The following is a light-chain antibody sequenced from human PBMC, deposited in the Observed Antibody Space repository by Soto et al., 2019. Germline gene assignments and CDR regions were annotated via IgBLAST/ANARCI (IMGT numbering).Light chain of an antibody. CDR3: QQYCSSHMYT. J-gene: IGKJ2*01. CDR1: QSVSSSY. V-gene: IGKV3-20*01. Sequence: EIVLTQSPGTLSLSPGERATLSCRASQSVSSSYLAWYQQKPGQAPRLLIYGASSMATGIPDRFSGSWSGTTLTLIISSLEHEDFAVYYCQQYCSSHMYTFGQGTKLEIK. CDR2: GAS.